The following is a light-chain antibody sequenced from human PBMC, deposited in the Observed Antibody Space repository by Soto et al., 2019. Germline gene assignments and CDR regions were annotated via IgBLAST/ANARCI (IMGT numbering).Light chain of an antibody. Sequence: EIVLTQSPGTLSFSPGERATLSCRASQSVRSNYLAWYQQKPGQAPRLFVYGASTRVTGIPDRFSGTGSGTDFTLTITRLEPEDFAVYYCQYYDTSPLFGGGTKVDIK. CDR2: GAS. CDR1: QSVRSNY. J-gene: IGKJ4*01. V-gene: IGKV3-20*01. CDR3: QYYDTSPL.